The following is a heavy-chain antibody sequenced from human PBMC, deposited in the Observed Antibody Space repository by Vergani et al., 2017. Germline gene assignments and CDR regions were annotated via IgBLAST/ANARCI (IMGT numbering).Heavy chain of an antibody. CDR2: IYYSGST. D-gene: IGHD3-3*01. V-gene: IGHV4-31*03. CDR3: ARGAGVTIFVNYYYMDV. Sequence: QVQLQESGPGLVKPSQTLSLTCTASGGSISSGGYYWSWIRQHPGKGLEWIGYIYYSGSTYYNPSLKSRVTMSVDTSKNQFSLKLSSVTAADTAVYYCARGAGVTIFVNYYYMDVWGKGTTVTVSS. J-gene: IGHJ6*03. CDR1: GGSISSGGYY.